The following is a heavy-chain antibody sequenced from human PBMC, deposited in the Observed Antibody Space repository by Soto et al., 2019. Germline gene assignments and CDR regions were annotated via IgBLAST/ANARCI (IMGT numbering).Heavy chain of an antibody. CDR3: ARLPVTYPKHRYYYYGMDV. J-gene: IGHJ6*02. D-gene: IGHD4-17*01. CDR1: GYSFTSYW. Sequence: GESLKISCKGSGYSFTSYWIGWVRQMPGKGLEWMGIIYPGDSGTRYSPSFQGQVTISADKSISTAYLQWSSLKASDTAMYYCARLPVTYPKHRYYYYGMDVWGQGTTVTVSS. V-gene: IGHV5-51*01. CDR2: IYPGDSGT.